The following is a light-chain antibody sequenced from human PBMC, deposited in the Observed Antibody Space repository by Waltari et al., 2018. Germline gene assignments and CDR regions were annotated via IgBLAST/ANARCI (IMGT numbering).Light chain of an antibody. CDR1: ALPNQN. J-gene: IGLJ2*01. CDR3: QSADSSGTLKWF. V-gene: IGLV3-25*03. CDR2: KDN. Sequence: SSELTQPPSPSVSPRQPARITCSGDALPNQNTSWNQQKSGQAPQLMTYKDNQRPSGVPERFSGSKSGTTVTLTVSGVQAEDEADYYCQSADSSGTLKWFFGGGTKLTVL.